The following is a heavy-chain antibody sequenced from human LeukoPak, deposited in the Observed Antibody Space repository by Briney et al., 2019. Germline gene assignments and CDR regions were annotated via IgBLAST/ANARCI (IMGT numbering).Heavy chain of an antibody. CDR2: IYYSGST. CDR1: GGSISSGDYY. J-gene: IGHJ4*02. D-gene: IGHD3-10*01. V-gene: IGHV4-30-4*01. Sequence: PSETLSLTCTVSGGSISSGDYYWSWIRQPPGKGLEWIGYIYYSGSTYHNPSLKSRVTISVDTSKNQFSLKLSSVTAADTAVYYCAPGGYYGSGSYPQWGQGTLVTVSS. CDR3: APGGYYGSGSYPQ.